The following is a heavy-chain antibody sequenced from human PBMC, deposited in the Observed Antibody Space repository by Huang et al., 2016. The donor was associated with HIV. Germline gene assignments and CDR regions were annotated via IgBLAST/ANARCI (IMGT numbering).Heavy chain of an antibody. D-gene: IGHD3-22*01. V-gene: IGHV1-69*13. CDR3: ARARGYYDSSVSYYFDY. Sequence: QVQLVQSGAEVKKPGSSVKVSCKASGGTFSSYAISWVRQAPGQGLEWMGGIVPIAGTASNAQKVQGRVTITADESTGTAYMEVSSLRSEDTAVYYCARARGYYDSSVSYYFDYWGQGTLVTVSS. CDR1: GGTFSSYA. CDR2: IVPIAGTA. J-gene: IGHJ4*02.